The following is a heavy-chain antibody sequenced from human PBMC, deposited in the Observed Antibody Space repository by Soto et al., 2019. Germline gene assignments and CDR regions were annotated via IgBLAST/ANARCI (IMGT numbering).Heavy chain of an antibody. Sequence: GGSLRLSCAASGFTFSSYAMSWVRQAPGKGLEWVSAISGSGGSTYYADSVKGRFTISRDNSKNTLYLQMNSLRAEDTAVYYGAKDGYYDISTGYYYYYYMDVWGKGTTVTVSS. CDR1: GFTFSSYA. D-gene: IGHD3-9*01. CDR3: AKDGYYDISTGYYYYYYMDV. J-gene: IGHJ6*03. CDR2: ISGSGGST. V-gene: IGHV3-23*01.